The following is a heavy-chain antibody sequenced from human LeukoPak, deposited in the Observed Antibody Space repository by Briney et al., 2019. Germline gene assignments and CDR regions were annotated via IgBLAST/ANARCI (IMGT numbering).Heavy chain of an antibody. CDR2: IYHSGST. CDR1: GYSISSGYY. J-gene: IGHJ2*01. Sequence: SETLSLTCAVSGYSISSGYYWGWIRQPPGKGLEWIGSIYHSGSTYYNPSLKSRVTISVDTSKNQFSLKLSSVTAADTAVYYCARWSHRRVTTTYSYIDLWGRGTLVTVSS. V-gene: IGHV4-38-2*01. CDR3: ARWSHRRVTTTYSYIDL. D-gene: IGHD4-17*01.